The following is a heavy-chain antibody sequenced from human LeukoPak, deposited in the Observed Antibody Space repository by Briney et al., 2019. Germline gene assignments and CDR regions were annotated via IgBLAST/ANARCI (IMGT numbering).Heavy chain of an antibody. CDR2: IYSGGST. D-gene: IGHD2/OR15-2a*01. V-gene: IGHV3-53*01. Sequence: PGWSLRLSCAASGFTVSNNYMSWVRQAPGKGLEWVSVIYSGGSTYYADSVKGRFTISRDNSKNTLYLQMNILRAEDTAVYYCARKYDYYYYGMDVWGQGTTVTVSS. J-gene: IGHJ6*02. CDR1: GFTVSNNY. CDR3: ARKYDYYYYGMDV.